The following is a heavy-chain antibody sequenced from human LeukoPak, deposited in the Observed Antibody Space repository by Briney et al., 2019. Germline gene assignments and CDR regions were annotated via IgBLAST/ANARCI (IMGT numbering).Heavy chain of an antibody. D-gene: IGHD1-26*01. V-gene: IGHV3-48*01. CDR1: AFTFSDYS. CDR3: ARDRIKSGSYYFDY. Sequence: GGSLRLSCAASAFTFSDYSMNWVRQAPGKGLEWVSYISGRSSTIYYADSVKGRFTISRDNAKNLMYLQMNSLRAEDTAVYYCARDRIKSGSYYFDYWGQGTLVPVSS. J-gene: IGHJ4*02. CDR2: ISGRSSTI.